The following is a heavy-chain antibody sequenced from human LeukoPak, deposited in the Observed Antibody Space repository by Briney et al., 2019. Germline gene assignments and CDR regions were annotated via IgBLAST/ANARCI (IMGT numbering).Heavy chain of an antibody. D-gene: IGHD2-2*01. CDR1: GFTFSSYG. J-gene: IGHJ6*02. CDR2: IWYDGSNK. V-gene: IGHV3-33*01. CDR3: ARGGYCSSTSCPHYYYGMDV. Sequence: PGRSLRLSCAASGFTFSSYGMHWVRQAPGKGLEWVAVIWYDGSNKYYADSVKGRFTISRDKSKNTLYLQMNSLRAEDTAVYYCARGGYCSSTSCPHYYYGMDVWGQGTTVTVSS.